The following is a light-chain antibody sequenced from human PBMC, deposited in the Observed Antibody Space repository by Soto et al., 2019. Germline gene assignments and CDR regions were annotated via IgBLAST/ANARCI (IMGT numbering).Light chain of an antibody. CDR2: DAE. J-gene: IGKJ4*01. CDR1: QNVYNNL. V-gene: IGKV3-20*01. Sequence: EMVVTQAPATLSVSPGDRATLSCRASQNVYNNLLAWYKQRPGQAPRLLIYDAEERATGIPDRFSGSGSGTDFTLTISRLEPEDFAVYYCQQYGDSSLTFGGGTKVDIK. CDR3: QQYGDSSLT.